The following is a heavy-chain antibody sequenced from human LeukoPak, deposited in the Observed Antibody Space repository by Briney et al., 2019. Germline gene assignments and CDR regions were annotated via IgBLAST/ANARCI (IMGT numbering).Heavy chain of an antibody. J-gene: IGHJ4*02. CDR1: GFTFSSYA. CDR2: ISYDGSNK. V-gene: IGHV3-30-3*02. D-gene: IGHD6-13*01. Sequence: GGSLRLSCAASGFTFSSYAMHWVRQAPGKGLEWVAVISYDGSNKYYADSVKGRFTISRANSKNTLYLQMNSLRAEDTAVYYCAKDPRRYSRTGGYFDYWAREPWSPSPQ. CDR3: AKDPRRYSRTGGYFDY.